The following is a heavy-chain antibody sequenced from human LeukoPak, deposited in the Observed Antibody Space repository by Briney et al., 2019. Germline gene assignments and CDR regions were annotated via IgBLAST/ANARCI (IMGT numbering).Heavy chain of an antibody. CDR1: GGTFSSYA. V-gene: IGHV1-69*04. D-gene: IGHD1-1*01. CDR3: ARRNEAYYYGMDV. J-gene: IGHJ6*02. CDR2: IIPILGIA. Sequence: SVKVSCKASGGTFSSYAISWVRQAPGQGLEWMGRIIPILGIANYAQKFQGRVTITADKSTSTAYMELSSLRSEDTAVYYCARRNEAYYYGMDVWGQGTTVTVSS.